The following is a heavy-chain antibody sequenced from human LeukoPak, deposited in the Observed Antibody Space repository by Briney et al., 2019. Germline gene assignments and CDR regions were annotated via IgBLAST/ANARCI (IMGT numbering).Heavy chain of an antibody. Sequence: PSETLSLTCAVYGGSFSGYYWSWIRQPPGKGLEWIGEINHSGSTNYNPSLKSRVTISVDTSKNQFSLKLSSVTAADTAVYYCARGPHITMIVTGGLDYWGQGTLVTVSS. CDR3: ARGPHITMIVTGGLDY. V-gene: IGHV4-34*01. D-gene: IGHD3-22*01. CDR1: GGSFSGYY. J-gene: IGHJ4*02. CDR2: INHSGST.